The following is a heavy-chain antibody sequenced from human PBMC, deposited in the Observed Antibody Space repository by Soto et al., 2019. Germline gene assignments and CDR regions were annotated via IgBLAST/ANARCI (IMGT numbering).Heavy chain of an antibody. CDR1: GYTFTGYY. CDR2: INPNSGGT. D-gene: IGHD6-19*01. CDR3: ARDRAYIAVAGDAFDI. V-gene: IGHV1-2*02. J-gene: IGHJ3*02. Sequence: APVKVSCKASGYTFTGYYMHWVRQAPGQGLEWMGWINPNSGGTNYAQKFQGRVTMTRDTSISTAYMELSRLRSDDTAVYYCARDRAYIAVAGDAFDIWGQGTMVTVSS.